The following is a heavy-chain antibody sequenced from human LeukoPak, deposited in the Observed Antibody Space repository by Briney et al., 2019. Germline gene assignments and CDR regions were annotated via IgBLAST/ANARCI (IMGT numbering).Heavy chain of an antibody. D-gene: IGHD2-2*02. V-gene: IGHV3-21*01. Sequence: GGSLRLSCAASGFTFSSYWMNWVRQAPGKGLEWVSSISSSSSYIYYADSVKGRFTISRDNAKNSLYLQMNSLRAEDTAVYYCARDGGYNYGMDVWGQGTTVTVSS. J-gene: IGHJ6*01. CDR2: ISSSSSYI. CDR3: ARDGGYNYGMDV. CDR1: GFTFSSYW.